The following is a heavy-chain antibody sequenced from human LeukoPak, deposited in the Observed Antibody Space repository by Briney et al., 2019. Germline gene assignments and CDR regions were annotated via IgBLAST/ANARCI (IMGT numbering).Heavy chain of an antibody. CDR2: ISSSGSTI. J-gene: IGHJ4*02. V-gene: IGHV3-11*01. CDR1: GFTFSDYY. D-gene: IGHD6-19*01. CDR3: ARDPLYSSGWYFFH. Sequence: GGSLRLSCAASGFTFSDYYMSWIRQAPGKGLEWVSYISSSGSTIYYADSVKGRFTISRDNAKNSLYLQMNSLRAEDTAVYYCARDPLYSSGWYFFHWGQGTLVTVSS.